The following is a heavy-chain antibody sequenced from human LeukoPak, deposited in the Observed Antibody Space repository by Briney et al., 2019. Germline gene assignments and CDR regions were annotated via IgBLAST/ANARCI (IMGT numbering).Heavy chain of an antibody. CDR1: GYTFTSYS. V-gene: IGHV1-18*01. D-gene: IGHD3-10*01. CDR2: ISAYNGNT. CDR3: ARGKRQQAVGSGWFDP. J-gene: IGHJ5*02. Sequence: GASVKVSCKASGYTFTSYSISWVRQAPGQGLEWMGWISAYNGNTNYAQKLQGRVTMTTDTSTSTAYMELRSLRSDDTAVYYCARGKRQQAVGSGWFDPWGQGTLVTVSS.